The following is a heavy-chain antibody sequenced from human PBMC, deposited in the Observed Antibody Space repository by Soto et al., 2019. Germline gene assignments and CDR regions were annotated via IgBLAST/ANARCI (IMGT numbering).Heavy chain of an antibody. D-gene: IGHD5-18*01. V-gene: IGHV1-69*01. CDR3: VRKYSYARGMDV. CDR2: IIPIFGTA. Sequence: QVQLVQSGAEVKKPGSSVKVSCKASGGTFSSYAISWVRQAPGQGLEWMGGIIPIFGTANYAQKFQGRVTITADESTSTAYMELTSLRSEDTAVYYCVRKYSYARGMDVWGQGTTVTVSS. CDR1: GGTFSSYA. J-gene: IGHJ6*02.